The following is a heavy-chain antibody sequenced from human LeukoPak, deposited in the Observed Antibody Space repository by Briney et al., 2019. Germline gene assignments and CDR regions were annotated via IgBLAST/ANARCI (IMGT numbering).Heavy chain of an antibody. CDR3: ARDSADITIFGGCYYGMDV. CDR2: IKQDGSEK. CDR1: GFISNNYW. D-gene: IGHD3-3*01. V-gene: IGHV3-7*01. Sequence: GGSLRLSCAASGFISNNYWMTWVRQAPGKGLEWVANIKQDGSEKHYVDSVKGRFTISRDNAKNSLFLQMNSLRAEDTAVYYCARDSADITIFGGCYYGMDVWGQGTTVTVSS. J-gene: IGHJ6*02.